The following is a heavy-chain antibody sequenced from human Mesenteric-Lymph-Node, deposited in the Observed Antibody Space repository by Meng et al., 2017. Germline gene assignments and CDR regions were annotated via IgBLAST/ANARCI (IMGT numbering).Heavy chain of an antibody. J-gene: IGHJ4*02. D-gene: IGHD6-19*01. CDR3: AREASGSVAGTRFYFDY. V-gene: IGHV4-39*07. CDR1: GGSISSSSYY. Sequence: SETLSLTCTVSGGSISSSSYYWGWIRQPPGKGLEWIGSIYYSGSTYYNPSLKSRVTISVDTSKNQFSLKLSSVTAADTAVYYCAREASGSVAGTRFYFDYWGQGTLVTVSS. CDR2: IYYSGST.